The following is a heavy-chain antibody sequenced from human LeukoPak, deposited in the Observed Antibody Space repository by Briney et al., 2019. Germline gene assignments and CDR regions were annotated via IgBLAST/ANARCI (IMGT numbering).Heavy chain of an antibody. CDR2: ISSSSSYI. Sequence: GGSLRLSCAASGFTFSSYSMNWVRQAPGKGLEWVSSISSSSSYIYYADSVKGRFTISRDNAKNSLYLQMNSLRAEDTAVYYCARDSMVREPLDPYYYYGMDVWGQGTTVTVSS. V-gene: IGHV3-21*01. D-gene: IGHD3-10*01. CDR1: GFTFSSYS. CDR3: ARDSMVREPLDPYYYYGMDV. J-gene: IGHJ6*02.